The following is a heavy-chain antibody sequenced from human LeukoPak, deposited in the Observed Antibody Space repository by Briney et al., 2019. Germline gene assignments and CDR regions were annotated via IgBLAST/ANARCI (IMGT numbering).Heavy chain of an antibody. J-gene: IGHJ4*02. CDR1: GFRSIGYS. CDR3: ARGGTSVTRHFDC. Sequence: PGGSLRLSCAASGFRSIGYSVAWVRQAPGKGLEWVSIISRDGINIYYADSLKGRITISRDNAKNSLSLQVNSLRAEDTAVYYCARGGTSVTRHFDCWGQGTLVTVSS. CDR2: ISRDGINI. V-gene: IGHV3-21*01. D-gene: IGHD4-17*01.